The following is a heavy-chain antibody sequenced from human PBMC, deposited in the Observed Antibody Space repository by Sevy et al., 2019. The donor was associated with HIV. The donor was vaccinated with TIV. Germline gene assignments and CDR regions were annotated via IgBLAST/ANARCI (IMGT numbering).Heavy chain of an antibody. CDR3: TTDGGGYNYGYSFDY. Sequence: GGSLRLSCAASGFTFSNAWMNWVRQAPGKGLEWVGRIKSKTDGGTTDYAAPVKGRFTISRYDSKNTLYLQMNSLKTEDTAVYYCTTDGGGYNYGYSFDYWGQGTLVTVSS. D-gene: IGHD5-18*01. CDR2: IKSKTDGGTT. V-gene: IGHV3-15*07. J-gene: IGHJ4*02. CDR1: GFTFSNAW.